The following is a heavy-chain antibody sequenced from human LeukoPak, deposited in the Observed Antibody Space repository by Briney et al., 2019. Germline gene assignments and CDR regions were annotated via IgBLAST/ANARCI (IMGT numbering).Heavy chain of an antibody. D-gene: IGHD3-22*01. CDR3: TRGFGNY. CDR2: IRSKAYGGTI. CDR1: GFTFGDYA. J-gene: IGHJ4*02. V-gene: IGHV3-49*04. Sequence: GLSVRLSCTASGFTFGDYAMSWVRQAPGKGLEWVGFIRSKAYGGTIVYAASVKGRFTISIDDSKSIAYLQMNSLKTEDTAVYYCTRGFGNYWGQGTLVTVS.